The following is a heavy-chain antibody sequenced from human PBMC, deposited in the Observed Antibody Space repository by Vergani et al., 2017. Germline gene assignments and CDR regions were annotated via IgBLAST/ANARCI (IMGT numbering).Heavy chain of an antibody. CDR2: INHSGST. J-gene: IGHJ4*02. D-gene: IGHD3-3*01. Sequence: QVQLQESGPGLVKPSQTLSLTCTVSGGSISSGDYYWSWIRQPPGKGLEWIGEINHSGSTNYNPSLKSRVTISVDTSKNQFSLKLSSVTAADTAVYYCARGRSPPYYDFWSGYYTGGYDYWGQGTLVTVSS. CDR1: GGSISSGDYY. V-gene: IGHV4-30-4*08. CDR3: ARGRSPPYYDFWSGYYTGGYDY.